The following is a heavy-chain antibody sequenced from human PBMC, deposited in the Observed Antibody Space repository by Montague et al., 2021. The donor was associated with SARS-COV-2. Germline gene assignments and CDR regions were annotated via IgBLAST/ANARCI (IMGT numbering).Heavy chain of an antibody. V-gene: IGHV6-1*01. J-gene: IGHJ6*02. CDR1: GDSVASDSAA. CDR2: TYYRSNWYN. D-gene: IGHD3-16*01. Sequence: CAISGDSVASDSAAWNGVRQSPSRGLEWLGRTYYRSNWYNDYAVSVKSRITIKSDTSKNQISLQLNSVTPEDTAVYYCARDLRWRYGYGMDVWGQGTTVTVSS. CDR3: ARDLRWRYGYGMDV.